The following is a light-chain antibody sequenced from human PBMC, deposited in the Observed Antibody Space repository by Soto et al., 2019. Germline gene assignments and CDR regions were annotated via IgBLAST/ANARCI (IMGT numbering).Light chain of an antibody. Sequence: EIVMTQSPATLSVTPGERATLSCRASQSVSSNLAWYQQKPGQAPRLLIYGASTRATGIPARFSGSGSGTEFTLTSSCLHSEDFAVYYCQQYNNLPQTFGQGTKVEI. CDR1: QSVSSN. CDR2: GAS. CDR3: QQYNNLPQT. V-gene: IGKV3-15*01. J-gene: IGKJ1*01.